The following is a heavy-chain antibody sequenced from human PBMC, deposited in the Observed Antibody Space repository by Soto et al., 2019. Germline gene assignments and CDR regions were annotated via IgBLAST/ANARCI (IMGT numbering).Heavy chain of an antibody. CDR1: GGSISAYY. Sequence: PSETLSLTFTVAGGSISAYYWNWVRQPTGEGLEWIWNIYYTGSTNYNPALKSRLTMSLDTSKNQFSLNLNSVTAADTAVYYCARHSGAGAWGPFDXWGQGILVTVSX. CDR2: IYYTGST. V-gene: IGHV4-59*01. J-gene: IGHJ4*02. CDR3: ARHSGAGAWGPFDX. D-gene: IGHD6-19*01.